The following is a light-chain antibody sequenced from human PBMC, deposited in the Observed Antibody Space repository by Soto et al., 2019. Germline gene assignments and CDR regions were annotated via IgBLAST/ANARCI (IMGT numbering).Light chain of an antibody. Sequence: QSALTQPASVSGSPGQSITISCTGTSSDVGGHNFVSWYQHHPGKAPKLMIYEVSNRPSGVSNRFSGSKSDNTASLTISGLQAEDEADYYCNSYTSRHTLVFGGGTKLTVL. V-gene: IGLV2-14*01. CDR2: EVS. CDR3: NSYTSRHTLV. J-gene: IGLJ2*01. CDR1: SSDVGGHNF.